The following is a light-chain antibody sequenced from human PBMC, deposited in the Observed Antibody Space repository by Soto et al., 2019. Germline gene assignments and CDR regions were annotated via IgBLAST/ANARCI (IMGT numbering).Light chain of an antibody. J-gene: IGLJ2*01. V-gene: IGLV2-14*03. CDR3: SSYTSSSTVV. CDR1: SSDVGGYNY. Sequence: QLVLTQPASESGSPGQSITISCTGTSSDVGGYNYVSWYQQHPGKAPKLMLYDVSDRPSGVSNRFSGSKSGNTASLTISGLQAEDEADYYCSSYTSSSTVVFGGGTKLTVL. CDR2: DVS.